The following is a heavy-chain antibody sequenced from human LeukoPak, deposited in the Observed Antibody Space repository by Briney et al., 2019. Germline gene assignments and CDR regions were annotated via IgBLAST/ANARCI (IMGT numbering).Heavy chain of an antibody. CDR3: ARHVGIHLWSLYFDY. D-gene: IGHD5-18*01. CDR2: IYSSGST. CDR1: GGSISSYC. V-gene: IGHV4-59*08. J-gene: IGHJ4*02. Sequence: SETLSLSCIVSGGSISSYCWSWIRQPPGKGMEWIGYIYSSGSTDYNPSLKSRVTISLDTSNHQFSLKLTSVTAADTAVYYCARHVGIHLWSLYFDYWGQGSLVTVSS.